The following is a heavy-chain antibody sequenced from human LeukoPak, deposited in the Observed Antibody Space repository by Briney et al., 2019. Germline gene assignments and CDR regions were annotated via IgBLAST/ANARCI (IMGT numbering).Heavy chain of an antibody. CDR1: GGSISSSSAY. CDR2: IYYSKNT. Sequence: SETLSLTCTVSGGSISSSSAYWGWIRQPPGKGLEWIGSIYYSKNTYYNPSLKSRVTISADTSKNQFSLKLSSVTAADTAVYYCARVGTYGSGSYLSWLDYWGQGTLVTVSS. V-gene: IGHV4-39*07. CDR3: ARVGTYGSGSYLSWLDY. D-gene: IGHD3-10*01. J-gene: IGHJ4*02.